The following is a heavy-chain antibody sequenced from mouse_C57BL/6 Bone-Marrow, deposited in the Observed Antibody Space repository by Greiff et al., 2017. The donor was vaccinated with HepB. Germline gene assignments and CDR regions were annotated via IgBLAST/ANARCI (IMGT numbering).Heavy chain of an antibody. D-gene: IGHD1-1*01. J-gene: IGHJ2*01. CDR1: GFTFTDYY. V-gene: IGHV7-3*01. CDR2: IRNKANGYTT. CDR3: ARYIAVAYFDY. Sequence: EVMLVASGGGLVQPGGSLSLSCAASGFTFTDYYMSWVRQPPGKALEWLGFIRNKANGYTTEYSASVKGRFTISRDNSQSILYLQMNALRAEDSATYYCARYIAVAYFDYWGQGTTLTVSA.